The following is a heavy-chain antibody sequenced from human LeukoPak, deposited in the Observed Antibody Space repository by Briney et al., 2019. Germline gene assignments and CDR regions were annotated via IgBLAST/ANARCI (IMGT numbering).Heavy chain of an antibody. CDR1: GFTFNNYA. Sequence: GGSLRLSCAASGFTFNNYALTWVRQTPGKGLECVSAISGDGVSPYYADSVRGRFTISRDNSKNTLYLQMNSLRAEDTAVYYCATTWGYCSSTSCRARGAFDIWGQGTMVTVSS. CDR2: ISGDGVSP. J-gene: IGHJ3*02. CDR3: ATTWGYCSSTSCRARGAFDI. D-gene: IGHD2-2*01. V-gene: IGHV3-23*01.